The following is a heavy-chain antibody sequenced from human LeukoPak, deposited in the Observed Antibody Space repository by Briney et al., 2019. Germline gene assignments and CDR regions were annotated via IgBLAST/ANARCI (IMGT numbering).Heavy chain of an antibody. J-gene: IGHJ4*02. CDR2: IYSTGST. V-gene: IGHV4-39*07. D-gene: IGHD6-13*01. Sequence: SETLSLTCTVSGGSISSGGYYWSWIRQHPGKRLEWIGRIYSTGSTNYNPSLKSRVTMSVDTSKNQFSLRLRSVTAADTAVYYCARQIASAGTAGFDFWGQGALVTVSS. CDR1: GGSISSGGYY. CDR3: ARQIASAGTAGFDF.